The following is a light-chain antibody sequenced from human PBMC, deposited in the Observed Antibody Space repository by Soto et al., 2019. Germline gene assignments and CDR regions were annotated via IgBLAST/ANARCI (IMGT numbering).Light chain of an antibody. V-gene: IGKV1-5*01. CDR3: QQYNSYSKT. Sequence: DIQMTHSPSTLSASVGDRVTITCRASQSISSWLAWYQQKPGKAPKLLIYDASSLESGVPSRFSGSGSGTEFTLTVSSLRPDDFATYNCQQYNSYSKTFGQGTKV. CDR1: QSISSW. CDR2: DAS. J-gene: IGKJ1*01.